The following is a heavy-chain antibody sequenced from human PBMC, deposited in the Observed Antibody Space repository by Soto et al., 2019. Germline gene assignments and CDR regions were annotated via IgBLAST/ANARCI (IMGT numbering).Heavy chain of an antibody. D-gene: IGHD4-17*01. Sequence: SVKLSHTCAVADYSITSGYYLVWIRQPPGKGVEWIGSIYHSGSTYYNPSLKSRVTISVDTSKDQFSLKLSYVTAADTAVYYCARDGTTVTDNNPNQYYYYYYGMDVWGQGTTVTVSS. J-gene: IGHJ6*02. CDR3: ARDGTTVTDNNPNQYYYYYYGMDV. CDR2: IYHSGST. CDR1: DYSITSGYY. V-gene: IGHV4-38-2*02.